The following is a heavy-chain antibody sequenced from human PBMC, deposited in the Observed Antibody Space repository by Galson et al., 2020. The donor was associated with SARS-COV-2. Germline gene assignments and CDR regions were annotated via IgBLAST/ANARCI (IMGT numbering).Heavy chain of an antibody. Sequence: GGSLRISCAASGFTFSSYDIHWVRQAPGKGLEWVAVISYDGSNQNFADSVKGRFTISRDNSKNTVYLQMNSLRAEDTAVYFCAKLAIWFGNLSPYYFDYWGQGTLVTVSS. V-gene: IGHV3-30*18. CDR2: ISYDGSNQ. CDR3: AKLAIWFGNLSPYYFDY. J-gene: IGHJ4*02. CDR1: GFTFSSYD. D-gene: IGHD3-10*01.